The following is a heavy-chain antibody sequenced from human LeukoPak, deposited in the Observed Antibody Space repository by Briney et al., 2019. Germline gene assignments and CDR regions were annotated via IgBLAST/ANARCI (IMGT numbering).Heavy chain of an antibody. D-gene: IGHD3-10*01. CDR1: GFTFSSYA. Sequence: GGSLRLSCAASGFTFSSYAMSWVRQAPGKGLEWVSAISGSGGSTYYADSVEGRFTISRDNSKNTLYLQMNSLRAEDTAVYYCAKNGAGTMVRGVQDPYYYYGMDVWGQGTTVTVSS. J-gene: IGHJ6*02. CDR3: AKNGAGTMVRGVQDPYYYYGMDV. V-gene: IGHV3-23*01. CDR2: ISGSGGST.